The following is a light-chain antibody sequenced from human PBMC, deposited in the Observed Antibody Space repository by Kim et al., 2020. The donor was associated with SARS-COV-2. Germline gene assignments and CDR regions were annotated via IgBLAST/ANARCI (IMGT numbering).Light chain of an antibody. CDR3: QQYGRSPPYA. Sequence: SPGERATLSCSASQTIPGNFLAWYQQTPGQTHRVLIYGASSRATGIPDRFSGSGSETDFTLTISRLEPEDFAVYYCQQYGRSPPYAFGQGTKLE. CDR1: QTIPGNF. J-gene: IGKJ2*01. V-gene: IGKV3-20*01. CDR2: GAS.